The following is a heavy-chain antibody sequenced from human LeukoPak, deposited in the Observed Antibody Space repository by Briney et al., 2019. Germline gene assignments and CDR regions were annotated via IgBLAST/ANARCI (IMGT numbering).Heavy chain of an antibody. CDR1: GGTFSSYA. V-gene: IGHV1-2*02. CDR2: INPNSGGT. D-gene: IGHD3-22*01. CDR3: ARGYYDSSGFEYFQD. Sequence: ASVKVSCKASGGTFSSYAISWVRQAPGQGLEWMGWINPNSGGTNYAQKFQGRVTMTRDTSISAAYMELSRLTSDDTAVYYCARGYYDSSGFEYFQDWGQGTLVTVSS. J-gene: IGHJ1*01.